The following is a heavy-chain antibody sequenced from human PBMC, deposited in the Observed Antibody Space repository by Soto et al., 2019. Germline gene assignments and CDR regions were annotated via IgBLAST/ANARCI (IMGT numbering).Heavy chain of an antibody. CDR2: INHSGST. V-gene: IGHV4-34*01. CDR1: GGSFSGYY. CDR3: ARGRGYSYGPHWEVDY. D-gene: IGHD5-18*01. Sequence: QVQLQQWGAGLLKPSETLSLTCAVYGGSFSGYYWSWIRQPPGKGLEWIGEINHSGSTNYNPSLKSTGTVSVDPAKIQFYLTLSSVSAADTAVYYCARGRGYSYGPHWEVDYWGQGTLVTVSS. J-gene: IGHJ4*02.